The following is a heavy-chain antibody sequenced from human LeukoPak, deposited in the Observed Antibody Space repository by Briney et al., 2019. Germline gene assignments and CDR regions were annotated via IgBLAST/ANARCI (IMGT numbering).Heavy chain of an antibody. J-gene: IGHJ5*02. CDR1: GYTFTSYG. Sequence: ASVKVSCKASGYTFTSYGISWVRQAPGQGLEWMGWISAYNGNTNYAQKLQGRVTMTTDTSTSTAYMELRSLRSDDTVVYYCARSSSIAAAGVNNWFDPWGQGTLVTVSS. D-gene: IGHD6-13*01. CDR2: ISAYNGNT. V-gene: IGHV1-18*01. CDR3: ARSSSIAAAGVNNWFDP.